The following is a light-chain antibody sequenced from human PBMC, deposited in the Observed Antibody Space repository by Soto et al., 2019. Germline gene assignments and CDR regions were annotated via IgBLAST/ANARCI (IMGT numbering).Light chain of an antibody. CDR3: QQYVSSPIT. V-gene: IGKV3-20*01. Sequence: EIVFTQSPGTLSLSPGERATLSCRASQSVSSSSLAWYQHKPGQAPRLLIYGASSRATGIPDRFSGSGSGTDFTLTITRLEPEDFAVYFCQQYVSSPITFGQGTRLEIK. CDR1: QSVSSSS. J-gene: IGKJ5*01. CDR2: GAS.